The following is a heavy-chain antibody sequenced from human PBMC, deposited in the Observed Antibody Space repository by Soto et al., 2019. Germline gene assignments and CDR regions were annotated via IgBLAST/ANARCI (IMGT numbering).Heavy chain of an antibody. V-gene: IGHV1-69*13. CDR3: ASPHTPPDIVATIYCGGDCSPTHYYYYYGMDV. J-gene: IGHJ6*02. D-gene: IGHD2-21*02. CDR1: GGTFSSYA. Sequence: VASVKVSCKASGGTFSSYAISWVRQAPGQGLEWMGGIIPIFGTANYAQKFQGRVTITADESTSTAYMELSSLRSEDTAVYYCASPHTPPDIVATIYCGGDCSPTHYYYYYGMDVWGQGTTVTVSS. CDR2: IIPIFGTA.